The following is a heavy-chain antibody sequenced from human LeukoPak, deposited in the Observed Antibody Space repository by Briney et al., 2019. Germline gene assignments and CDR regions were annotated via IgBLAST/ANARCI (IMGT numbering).Heavy chain of an antibody. CDR3: ARDNGDYVVYYFDY. CDR1: GFTVSSYW. J-gene: IGHJ4*02. V-gene: IGHV3-7*01. CDR2: IKQDGSEK. Sequence: GGSLRLSCAASGFTVSSYWMSWVRQAPGKGLGWVANIKQDGSEKYYVDSVKGRFTISRDNAKNSLYLQMNSLRAEDTAVYYCARDNGDYVVYYFDYWGQGTLVTVSS. D-gene: IGHD4-17*01.